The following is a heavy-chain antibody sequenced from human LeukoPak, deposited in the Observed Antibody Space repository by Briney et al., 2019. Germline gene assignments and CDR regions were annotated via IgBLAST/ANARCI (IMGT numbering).Heavy chain of an antibody. CDR2: INTNTGNP. CDR1: GYTFTKYA. J-gene: IGHJ6*04. V-gene: IGHV7-4-1*02. CDR3: ARIESHGSLGV. Sequence: GASVKVSCKASGYTFTKYAMNWVRQAPGQGLEWVGWINTNTGNPKYARGFTGRFVFSLDTSVSTAYLQISSLKAEDTAVYYCARIESHGSLGVWGNGTTVTVSS.